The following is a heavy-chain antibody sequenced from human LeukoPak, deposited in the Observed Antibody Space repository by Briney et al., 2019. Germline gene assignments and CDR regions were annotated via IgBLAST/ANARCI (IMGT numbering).Heavy chain of an antibody. D-gene: IGHD3-3*01. Sequence: PSETLSLTCTVSGGSISSRPYYWGWVRQPPGKGLEWIGTISYSGTTYYSPSLKSRVTISLDTSKNQFSLKLSSVTAADTAVYYCARGVAPTIFGVVIIGYMDVWGKGTTVTVSS. CDR3: ARGVAPTIFGVVIIGYMDV. J-gene: IGHJ6*03. V-gene: IGHV4-39*07. CDR2: ISYSGTT. CDR1: GGSISSRPYY.